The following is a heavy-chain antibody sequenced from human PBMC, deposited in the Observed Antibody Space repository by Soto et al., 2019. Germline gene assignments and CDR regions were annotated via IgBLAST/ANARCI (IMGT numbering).Heavy chain of an antibody. CDR2: ISAYNGNT. Sequence: ASVKVSCKASGYTFTSYGISWVRQAPGQGLEWMGWISAYNGNTNYAQKLQGRVTMTTDTSTSTAYMELRSLRSDDTAVYYCARDHTGYSSSSNYYYYYGMDVWGQGTTVTVSS. J-gene: IGHJ6*02. V-gene: IGHV1-18*01. CDR1: GYTFTSYG. D-gene: IGHD6-13*01. CDR3: ARDHTGYSSSSNYYYYYGMDV.